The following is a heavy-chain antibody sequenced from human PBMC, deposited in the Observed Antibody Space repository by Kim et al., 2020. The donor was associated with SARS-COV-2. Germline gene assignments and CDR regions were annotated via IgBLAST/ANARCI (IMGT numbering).Heavy chain of an antibody. J-gene: IGHJ6*02. CDR1: GGSISSYY. Sequence: SETLSLTCTVSGGSISSYYWSWIRQPPGKGLEWIGYIYYSGSTNYNPSLKSRVTISVDTSKNQFSLKLSSVTAADTAVYYCARSRDYYDSSGRGGMDVWGQGTTVTVSS. CDR3: ARSRDYYDSSGRGGMDV. D-gene: IGHD3-22*01. CDR2: IYYSGST. V-gene: IGHV4-59*01.